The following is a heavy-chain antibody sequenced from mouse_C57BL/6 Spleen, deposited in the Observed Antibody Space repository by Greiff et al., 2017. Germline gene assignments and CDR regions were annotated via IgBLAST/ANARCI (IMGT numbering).Heavy chain of an antibody. CDR1: GFTFSDYG. V-gene: IGHV5-17*01. Sequence: EVQLQQSGGGLVKPGGSLKLSCAASGFTFSDYGMHWVRQAPEKGLEWVAYISSGSSTIYYADTVKGRFTISRDNAKNTLFLQMTSLRSEDTAMYYCARRGTTVSSYDGGFAYWGQGTLVTVSA. D-gene: IGHD1-1*01. CDR3: ARRGTTVSSYDGGFAY. J-gene: IGHJ3*01. CDR2: ISSGSSTI.